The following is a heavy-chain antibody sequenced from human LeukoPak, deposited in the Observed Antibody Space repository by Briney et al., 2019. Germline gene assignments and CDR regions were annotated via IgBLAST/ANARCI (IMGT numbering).Heavy chain of an antibody. D-gene: IGHD5-24*01. Sequence: PSETLSLTCTVSGGSISSYYWSWIRQPPGKGLEWIGYIYYSGSTNHNPSLKSRVTISVDTSKNQFSLKLSSVTAADTAVYYCARARGYTTYFDYWGQGTLVTVSS. CDR2: IYYSGST. CDR3: ARARGYTTYFDY. CDR1: GGSISSYY. V-gene: IGHV4-59*01. J-gene: IGHJ4*02.